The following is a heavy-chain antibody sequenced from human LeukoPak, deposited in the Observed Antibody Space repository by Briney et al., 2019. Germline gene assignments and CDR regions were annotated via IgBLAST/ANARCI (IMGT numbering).Heavy chain of an antibody. CDR1: GGSISSSSYY. D-gene: IGHD7-27*01. CDR3: ARSYWGVYFDF. J-gene: IGHJ4*02. CDR2: IYYGGIT. V-gene: IGHV4-39*07. Sequence: SETLSLTCTVSGGSISSSSYYWGWIRQPPGKGLEWIGSIYYGGITYYNPSLKSRVTISVDTSKNQLSLELSSVTAADTAVYYCARSYWGVYFDFWGQGSLATVSS.